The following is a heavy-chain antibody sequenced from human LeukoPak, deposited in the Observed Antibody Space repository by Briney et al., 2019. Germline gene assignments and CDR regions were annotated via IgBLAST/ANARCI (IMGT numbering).Heavy chain of an antibody. CDR1: GGSISSSSYY. V-gene: IGHV4-39*07. D-gene: IGHD6-19*01. CDR2: IYYSGST. Sequence: SETLSLTCTVSGGSISSSSYYWGWIRQPPGKGLEWIGSIYYSGSTYYNPSLKSRVTISVDTSKNQFSLKLSSVTAADTAVYYCARDPTGSGLDYWGQGTLVTVSS. J-gene: IGHJ4*02. CDR3: ARDPTGSGLDY.